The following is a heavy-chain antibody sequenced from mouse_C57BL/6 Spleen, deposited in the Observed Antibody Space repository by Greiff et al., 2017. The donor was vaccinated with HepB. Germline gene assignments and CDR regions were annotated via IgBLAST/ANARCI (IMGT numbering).Heavy chain of an antibody. CDR3: TEGGATDWYFDG. Sequence: EVQRVESGAELVKPGASVKLSCTASGFNIKDYYMHWVKQRTEQGLEWIGRIDPEDGETKYAPKFQGKATITADTSSNTAYLQLSSLTSEDTAVYYCTEGGATDWYFDGWGTGTTVTVSS. V-gene: IGHV14-2*01. J-gene: IGHJ1*03. D-gene: IGHD3-1*01. CDR1: GFNIKDYY. CDR2: IDPEDGET.